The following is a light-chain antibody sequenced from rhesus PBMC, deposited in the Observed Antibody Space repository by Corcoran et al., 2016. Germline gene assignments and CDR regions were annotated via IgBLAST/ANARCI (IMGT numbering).Light chain of an antibody. Sequence: QAALTQPRSVSGSPGPSVTISCTGSTSDIGGYNYVSWYQQHPDTAPKLMIYDVSKRPSGVSDRFSGSKSGNTASLTISGLQAEDEADYYCSSYAGSNTYIFGDGTRLTVL. J-gene: IGLJ1*01. CDR2: DVS. V-gene: IGLV2-32*02. CDR1: TSDIGGYNY. CDR3: SSYAGSNTYI.